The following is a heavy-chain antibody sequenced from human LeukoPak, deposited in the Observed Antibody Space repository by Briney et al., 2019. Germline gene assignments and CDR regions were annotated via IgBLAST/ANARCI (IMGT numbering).Heavy chain of an antibody. V-gene: IGHV4-61*01. CDR2: IYYSGST. Sequence: SETLSLTCTVSGGSVSSGSYYWSWIRQPPGKGLEWIGYIYYSGSTNCNPSLKSRVTISVDTSKNQFSLKLSSVTAAGTAVYYCARGGSTGTYYDFWSGYYLFDHWGQGTLVTVSS. CDR3: ARGGSTGTYYDFWSGYYLFDH. D-gene: IGHD3-3*01. CDR1: GGSVSSGSYY. J-gene: IGHJ5*02.